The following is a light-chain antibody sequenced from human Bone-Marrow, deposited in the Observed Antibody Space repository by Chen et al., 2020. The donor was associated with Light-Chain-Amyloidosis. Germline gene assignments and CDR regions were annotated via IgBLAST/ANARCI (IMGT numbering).Light chain of an antibody. V-gene: IGLV3-21*02. CDR3: QVWDRSSDRPV. J-gene: IGLJ3*02. CDR1: NIGSTS. CDR2: DDS. Sequence: SYVPTQPSSVSVAPGQTATIACGGNNIGSTSVHWYQQTPGQAPLLVVYDDSDRPSGIPERLSGSNSRNTATLTISRVEAGDEADYYCQVWDRSSDRPVFGGGTKLTVL.